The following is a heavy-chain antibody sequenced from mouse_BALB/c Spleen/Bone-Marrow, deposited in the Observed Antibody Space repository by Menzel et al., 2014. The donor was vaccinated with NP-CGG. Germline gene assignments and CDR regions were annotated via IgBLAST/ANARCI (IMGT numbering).Heavy chain of an antibody. Sequence: QVQLKQSGPGLVQPSQSLSIPCTVSGFSLTQYTIYWIRQSPGKGLEWLGGVXTGGSTDYNATFISRLTITKDNSKSXVFFKMTSLEPTDTAIYYCARNSDHYSLDYWGQGTSVTVSS. CDR2: VXTGGST. D-gene: IGHD2-12*01. J-gene: IGHJ4*01. V-gene: IGHV2-2*02. CDR1: GFSLTQYT. CDR3: ARNSDHYSLDY.